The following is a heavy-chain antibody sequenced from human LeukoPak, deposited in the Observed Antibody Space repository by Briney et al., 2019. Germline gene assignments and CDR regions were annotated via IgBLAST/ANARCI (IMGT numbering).Heavy chain of an antibody. CDR3: ARDGSKGRSSTWYEGFDP. V-gene: IGHV6-1*01. CDR1: GDSVSSNSAA. CDR2: TYYRSKWYY. J-gene: IGHJ5*02. D-gene: IGHD6-13*01. Sequence: SQILSLTCAISGDSVSSNSAAWNWIRQSPSRGLEWLGRTYYRSKWYYDYAISLKSRITINPDTSKNQFSLQLNSMTPEDTALYYCARDGSKGRSSTWYEGFDPWGQGTLVTVSS.